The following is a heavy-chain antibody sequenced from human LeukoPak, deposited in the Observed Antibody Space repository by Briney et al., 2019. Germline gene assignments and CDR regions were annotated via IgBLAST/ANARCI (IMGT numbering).Heavy chain of an antibody. J-gene: IGHJ3*01. D-gene: IGHD2-21*02. CDR2: ISSDGHST. CDR3: VRGRGVTATNAFDV. CDR1: RSTFSSYW. V-gene: IGHV3-74*01. Sequence: PGGSLRLSCVDSRSTFSSYWMHWVRHAPGKGLLWVSRISSDGHSTRYADSVKGRFTISRDNNKKTLYLQMKSLRVEDTALYYCVRGRGVTATNAFDVWGQGTMVTVS.